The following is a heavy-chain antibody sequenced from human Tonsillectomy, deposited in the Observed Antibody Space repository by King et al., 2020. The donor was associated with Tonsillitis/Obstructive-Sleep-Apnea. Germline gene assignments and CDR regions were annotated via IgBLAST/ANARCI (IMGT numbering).Heavy chain of an antibody. D-gene: IGHD6-19*01. CDR1: GFTFSSYW. Sequence: VQLVESGGGLVQPGGSLRLSCAASGFTFSSYWMHWVRQVPGKGLVWVSRINSDGNSTSYADSVKGRFTISRDKAKNTLYLQMNSLRAEDTAVYYCARAFAVSGTGGYYWGQGTLVTVSS. CDR3: ARAFAVSGTGGYY. V-gene: IGHV3-74*01. J-gene: IGHJ4*02. CDR2: INSDGNST.